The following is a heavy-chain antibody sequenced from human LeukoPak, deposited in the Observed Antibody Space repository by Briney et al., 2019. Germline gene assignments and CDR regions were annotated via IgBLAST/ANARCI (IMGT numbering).Heavy chain of an antibody. J-gene: IGHJ4*02. V-gene: IGHV1-18*01. Sequence: GASVKVSCKTSGYTFTTYAISWVRQAPGQGLEWMGWINGNNVNRNAAQKFQGRVTLTTDISTSTAYMEVKSLRSDDSAVYYCARHGPATNHNDYFDYWGQGTLVTVSS. CDR1: GYTFTTYA. CDR2: INGNNVNR. D-gene: IGHD2-15*01. CDR3: ARHGPATNHNDYFDY.